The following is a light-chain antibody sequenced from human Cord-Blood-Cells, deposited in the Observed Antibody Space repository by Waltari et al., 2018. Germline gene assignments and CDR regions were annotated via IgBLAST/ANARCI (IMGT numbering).Light chain of an antibody. CDR2: GAS. V-gene: IGKV3-15*01. CDR3: QQYNNWPPWT. CDR1: QSVSTN. Sequence: VSPGERATLSCRASQSVSTNLAWYQQKPGQAPRILIDGASTRATGIPARFSGSGSGTEFTLTISSLQSEDFAVYYCQQYNNWPPWTFGQGTKVEIK. J-gene: IGKJ1*01.